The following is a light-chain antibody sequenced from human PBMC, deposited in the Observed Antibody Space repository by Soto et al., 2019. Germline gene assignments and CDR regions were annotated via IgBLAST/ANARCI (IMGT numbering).Light chain of an antibody. CDR1: QTISGY. Sequence: DIPMTQSPTSLSASAGDRVTITCRASQTISGYLNWYHQKPGRAPQLLIYAVSNLLSGVPSRFSGSGSGTEFTLTISSLQPEDFATYYCQQSYSSPHTFGQGTKLEIK. CDR2: AVS. J-gene: IGKJ2*01. CDR3: QQSYSSPHT. V-gene: IGKV1-39*01.